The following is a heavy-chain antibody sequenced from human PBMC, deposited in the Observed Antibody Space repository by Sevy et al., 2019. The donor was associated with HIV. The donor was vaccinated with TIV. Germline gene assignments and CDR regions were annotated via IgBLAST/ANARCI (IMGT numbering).Heavy chain of an antibody. CDR3: AGAPTDFWTGGMAG. V-gene: IGHV1-2*06. Sequence: ASVKVSCKASGYAFTGYYIHWVRQAPGQGLEWMGRINPNSGGTDDSQKFQGRVTRTRDTSISTAYMDVSRLTSDDTAVYYCAGAPTDFWTGGMAGWGQGTVVTVSS. CDR1: GYAFTGYY. CDR2: INPNSGGT. J-gene: IGHJ4*03. D-gene: IGHD3-3*01.